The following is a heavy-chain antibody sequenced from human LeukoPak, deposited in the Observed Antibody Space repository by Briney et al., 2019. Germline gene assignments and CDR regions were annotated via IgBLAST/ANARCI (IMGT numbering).Heavy chain of an antibody. Sequence: KPSETLSLTCTVSGGSISSGSYYWSWIRQPAGKGLEWIGRIYTSGSTNYNPSLKSRVTISVDTSKNQFSLKLSSVTAADTAVYYCARDLKSWGIITSTMVDYYMDVWGKGTTVTVSS. CDR1: GGSISSGSYY. CDR3: ARDLKSWGIITSTMVDYYMDV. J-gene: IGHJ6*03. CDR2: IYTSGST. D-gene: IGHD3-10*01. V-gene: IGHV4-61*02.